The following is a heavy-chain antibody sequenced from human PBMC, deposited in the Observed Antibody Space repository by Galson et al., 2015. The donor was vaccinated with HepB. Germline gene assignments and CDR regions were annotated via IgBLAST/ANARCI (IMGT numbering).Heavy chain of an antibody. V-gene: IGHV1-2*02. D-gene: IGHD2-2*01. CDR2: INPNSGGT. Sequence: SVKVSCKASGYTFTGYYMHWVRQAPGQGLEWMGWINPNSGGTNYAQKFQGRVTMTRDTSISTAYMELSRLRSDDTAAYYCARDGRIPIVVVPAAMDYYMDVWGKGTTVTVSS. J-gene: IGHJ6*03. CDR3: ARDGRIPIVVVPAAMDYYMDV. CDR1: GYTFTGYY.